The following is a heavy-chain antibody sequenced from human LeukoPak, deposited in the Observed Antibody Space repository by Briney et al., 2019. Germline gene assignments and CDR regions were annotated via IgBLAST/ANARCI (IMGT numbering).Heavy chain of an antibody. Sequence: GGSLRLSCAAPGFTFSSYAMSWVRQAPGKGLEWVSAISGSGGSTYYADSVKGRITISRDNSKNTLYLQMNSLRAEDTAVYYCAKSGVRDSSSWYDYWGQGTLVTVSS. CDR1: GFTFSSYA. CDR3: AKSGVRDSSSWYDY. CDR2: ISGSGGST. V-gene: IGHV3-23*01. D-gene: IGHD6-13*01. J-gene: IGHJ4*02.